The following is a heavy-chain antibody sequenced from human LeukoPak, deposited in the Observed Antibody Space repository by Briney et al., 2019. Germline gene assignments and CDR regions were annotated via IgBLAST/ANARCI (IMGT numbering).Heavy chain of an antibody. CDR3: ARGIAAAIDY. Sequence: SETLSLTCAVYGGSFSGYYWSWIRQPPGKGLEWIGEINHSGSTNYNPSLKSRVAISVDTSKNQFSLKLSSVTAADTAVYYCARGIAAAIDYWGQGTLVTVSS. V-gene: IGHV4-34*01. D-gene: IGHD6-13*01. CDR1: GGSFSGYY. CDR2: INHSGST. J-gene: IGHJ4*02.